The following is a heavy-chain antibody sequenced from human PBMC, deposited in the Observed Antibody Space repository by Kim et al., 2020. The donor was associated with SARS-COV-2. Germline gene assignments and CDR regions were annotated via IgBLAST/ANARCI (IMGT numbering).Heavy chain of an antibody. V-gene: IGHV3-11*05. Sequence: GGSLRLSCVGSGFTFSEYYMTWIRQSPGKGLEWVSTISSSGTYANYADSVKGRFTISRDFAQNLVFLQMNNLAVDDTALYYCAKGSKYGDYNFDNWGQGT. CDR1: GFTFSEYY. J-gene: IGHJ4*02. D-gene: IGHD4-17*01. CDR2: ISSSGTYA. CDR3: AKGSKYGDYNFDN.